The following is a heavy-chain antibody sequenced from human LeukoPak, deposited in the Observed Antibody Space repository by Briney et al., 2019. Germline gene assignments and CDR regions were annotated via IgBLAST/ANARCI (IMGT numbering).Heavy chain of an antibody. J-gene: IGHJ2*01. CDR3: ARDQYYYDSSESWYFDL. D-gene: IGHD3-22*01. V-gene: IGHV3-21*01. CDR2: ISSSSSYI. CDR1: GFTFSSYS. Sequence: PGGSLRLSCAASGFTFSSYSMNWVRQALGKGLEWVSSISSSSSYIYYADSVKGRFTISRDNAKNSLYLQMNSLRAEDTAVYYCARDQYYYDSSESWYFDLWGRGTLVTVSS.